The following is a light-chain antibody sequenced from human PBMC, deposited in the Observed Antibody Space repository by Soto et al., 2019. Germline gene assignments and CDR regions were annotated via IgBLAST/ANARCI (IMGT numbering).Light chain of an antibody. J-gene: IGLJ2*01. CDR1: SGHSTNA. CDR3: QTWGTGIAI. CDR2: VNSDGSH. Sequence: QLVLTQSPSASASLGASVKLTCTLSSGHSTNAIAWHQQQPEKGPRYLMKVNSDGSHNKGDGIPDRFSGSSSGAERYLTISSLQSEDEADYYCQTWGTGIAIFGGGTKVTVL. V-gene: IGLV4-69*02.